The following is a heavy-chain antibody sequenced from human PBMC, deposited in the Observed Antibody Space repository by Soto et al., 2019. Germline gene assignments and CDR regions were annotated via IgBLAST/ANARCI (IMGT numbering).Heavy chain of an antibody. V-gene: IGHV4-39*01. CDR1: GDSISISRYY. CDR2: IYYRGST. CDR3: ARHLHPTTGYCPSTSCYHFDY. Sequence: SETLSLTCTVSGDSISISRYYWGCFRQPPGKGLEWIGGIYYRGSTYYSPSLKSRVTISVDTSKNQFSLKLSSVTAADTAVYYCARHLHPTTGYCPSTSCYHFDYWGQGTLVTVSS. D-gene: IGHD2-2*01. J-gene: IGHJ4*02.